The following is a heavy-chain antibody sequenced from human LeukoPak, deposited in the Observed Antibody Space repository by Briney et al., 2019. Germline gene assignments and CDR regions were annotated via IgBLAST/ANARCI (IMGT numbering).Heavy chain of an antibody. CDR2: IYYSGST. CDR3: ATTPYDSSGYGYYFDY. V-gene: IGHV4-59*01. D-gene: IGHD3-22*01. Sequence: SETLSLTCTVSGGSISNYYWSWIRQPPGKGLEWIGYIYYSGSTNYNPSLKSRVTISVDTSKNQFSLKLSSVTAADTAVYYCATTPYDSSGYGYYFDYWGQGTLVTVSS. CDR1: GGSISNYY. J-gene: IGHJ4*02.